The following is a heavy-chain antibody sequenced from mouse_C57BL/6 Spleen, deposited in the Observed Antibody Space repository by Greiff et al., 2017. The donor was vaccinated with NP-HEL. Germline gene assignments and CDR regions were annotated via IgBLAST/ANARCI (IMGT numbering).Heavy chain of an antibody. V-gene: IGHV1-80*01. Sequence: VQLQQSGAELVKPGASVKISCKASGYAFSSYWMNWVKQRPGKGLEWIGQIYPGDGDTNYNGKFKGKATLTADKSSSTAYMQLSILTSEDSALYFCAREGLRLYSFDYGGQGTTLTVSS. J-gene: IGHJ2*01. CDR1: GYAFSSYW. D-gene: IGHD1-1*01. CDR2: IYPGDGDT. CDR3: AREGLRLYSFDY.